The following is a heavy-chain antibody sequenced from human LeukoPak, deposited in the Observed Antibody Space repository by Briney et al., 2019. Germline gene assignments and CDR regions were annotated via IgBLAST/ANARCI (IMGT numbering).Heavy chain of an antibody. CDR3: AKERDYEILTGLDY. D-gene: IGHD3-9*01. Sequence: GRSLRLSCAASGFTFSSYGMHWVRQAPGKGLEWVAVISYDGSNKYYADSVKGRFTISRDNSKNTLYLQMNSLRAEDTAVYYFAKERDYEILTGLDYWGQGTLVTVSS. J-gene: IGHJ4*02. CDR2: ISYDGSNK. CDR1: GFTFSSYG. V-gene: IGHV3-30*18.